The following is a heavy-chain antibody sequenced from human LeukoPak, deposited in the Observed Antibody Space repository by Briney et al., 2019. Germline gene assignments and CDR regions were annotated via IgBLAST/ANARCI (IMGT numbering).Heavy chain of an antibody. V-gene: IGHV4-39*07. Sequence: SETLSLTCTVSGGSISSSSYYWGWIRQPPGKGLEWIGSIYYSGSTYYNPSLKSRVTISVDTSKNQFSLKLSSVTAADTAVYYCARDGTMIVLPDAFDVWGQGTMVTVSS. J-gene: IGHJ3*01. CDR3: ARDGTMIVLPDAFDV. D-gene: IGHD3-22*01. CDR2: IYYSGST. CDR1: GGSISSSSYY.